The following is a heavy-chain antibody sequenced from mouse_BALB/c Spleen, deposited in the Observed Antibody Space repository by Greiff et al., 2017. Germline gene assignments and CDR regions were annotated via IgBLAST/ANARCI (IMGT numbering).Heavy chain of an antibody. CDR2: ISSGGSYT. Sequence: EVMLVESGGGLVKPGGSLKLSCTASGFTFSTYGMSWVRQTPDKRLEWVATISSGGSYTYYPDSVKGRFTISRDNAKNTLYLQMSSLKSEDTAMYYCARTMLDYWGQGTTLTVSS. D-gene: IGHD1-1*02. CDR3: ARTMLDY. V-gene: IGHV5-6*03. J-gene: IGHJ2*01. CDR1: GFTFSTYG.